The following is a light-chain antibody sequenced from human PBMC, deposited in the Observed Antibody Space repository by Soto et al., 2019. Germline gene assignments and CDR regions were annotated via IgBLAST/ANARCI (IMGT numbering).Light chain of an antibody. CDR2: WAS. Sequence: DIVMTQSPDSLAVSLGERATINCKSSQSILYNSDNKNYLSWYQQKPGQPPKLLIYWASTRESGVPDRFSGGGSGTDFTLTIRRPQAEDVATYYCQQSYGTPLTFGQGTKVEIK. V-gene: IGKV4-1*01. J-gene: IGKJ1*01. CDR1: QSILYNSDNKNY. CDR3: QQSYGTPLT.